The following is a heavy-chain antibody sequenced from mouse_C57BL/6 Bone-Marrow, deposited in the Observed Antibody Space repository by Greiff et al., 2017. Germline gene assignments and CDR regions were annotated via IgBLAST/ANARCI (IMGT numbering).Heavy chain of an antibody. CDR2: IYPGGGYT. V-gene: IGHV1-63*01. D-gene: IGHD1-1*01. J-gene: IGHJ2*01. Sequence: QVQLKESGAELVRPGTSVKMSCKASGYTFTNYWIGWAKQRPGHGLEWIGEIYPGGGYTNYTEKFKGKATLTADKSSTTAYLQFSSLTSEDSAIYYCASRASYGSGRDCFDYWGQGTTLTVSS. CDR1: GYTFTNYW. CDR3: ASRASYGSGRDCFDY.